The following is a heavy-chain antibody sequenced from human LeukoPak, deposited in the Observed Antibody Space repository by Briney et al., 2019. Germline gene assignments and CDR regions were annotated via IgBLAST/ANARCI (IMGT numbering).Heavy chain of an antibody. CDR1: GGSISSYY. J-gene: IGHJ5*02. Sequence: SETLSLTCTVSGGSISSYYWSWIRQPPGKGLEWIGYIYYSGSTNYNPSLKSRVTISVDTSKNQFSLKLSSVTAADTAVYYCARRATMVRGVPFDPWGQGTLVTVSS. D-gene: IGHD3-10*01. CDR3: ARRATMVRGVPFDP. CDR2: IYYSGST. V-gene: IGHV4-59*01.